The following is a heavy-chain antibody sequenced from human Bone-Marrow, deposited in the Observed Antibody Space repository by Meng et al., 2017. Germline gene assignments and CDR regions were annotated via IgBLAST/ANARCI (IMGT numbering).Heavy chain of an antibody. CDR3: ARGPLSAAGTMGYFQH. CDR1: CGSISSGGYY. Sequence: QVQLQEPGPGLVKPSQPLSLTCTVSCGSISSGGYYWSWIRQHPGKGLEWIGYIYYSGSTYYNPSLKSRVTISVDTSKNQFSLKLSSVTAADTAVYYCARGPLSAAGTMGYFQHWGQGTLVPVSS. CDR2: IYYSGST. V-gene: IGHV4-31*03. D-gene: IGHD6-13*01. J-gene: IGHJ1*01.